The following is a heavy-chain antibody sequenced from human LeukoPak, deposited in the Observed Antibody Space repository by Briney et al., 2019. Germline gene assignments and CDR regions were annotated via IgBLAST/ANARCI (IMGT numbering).Heavy chain of an antibody. J-gene: IGHJ4*02. Sequence: TGGSLRLSCAASGFTFSSYSMNWVRQAPGKGLEWVSSISTSSSYIHYADSVKGRFTISRDNAKNSLYLQMNSLRAEDTAVYYCARGTLNIPGEHGAFDYWGQGTLVTVSS. CDR1: GFTFSSYS. CDR3: ARGTLNIPGEHGAFDY. CDR2: ISTSSSYI. D-gene: IGHD1-14*01. V-gene: IGHV3-21*01.